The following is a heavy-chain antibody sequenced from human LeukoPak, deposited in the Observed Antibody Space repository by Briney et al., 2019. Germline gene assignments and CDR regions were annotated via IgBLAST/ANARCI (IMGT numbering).Heavy chain of an antibody. J-gene: IGHJ4*02. Sequence: GGSLRLSCAVSGFTFSNYAMSWVRQAPGKGLEWVSLISAGGADTYYADSVKGRFTISRDNSKNTLYLQMNSLRAEDTAVYYCARSTSSEYDIYHFDYWGQGTLVTVSS. V-gene: IGHV3-23*01. CDR3: ARSTSSEYDIYHFDY. CDR1: GFTFSNYA. CDR2: ISAGGADT. D-gene: IGHD3-9*01.